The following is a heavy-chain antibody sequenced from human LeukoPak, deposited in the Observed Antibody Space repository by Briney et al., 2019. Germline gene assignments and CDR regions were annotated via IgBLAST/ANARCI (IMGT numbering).Heavy chain of an antibody. D-gene: IGHD3-10*01. CDR2: IYPGDSET. J-gene: IGHJ4*02. V-gene: IGHV5-51*01. Sequence: GESLKISCKGSGYSFTSYWIGWVRQMPGKGLEWMGIIYPGDSETRYSPSFQGQVTISADKSISTAYLQWSSLKASDTAMYYCARHGATLTKVRGYCDYWGQGTLVTVSS. CDR3: ARHGATLTKVRGYCDY. CDR1: GYSFTSYW.